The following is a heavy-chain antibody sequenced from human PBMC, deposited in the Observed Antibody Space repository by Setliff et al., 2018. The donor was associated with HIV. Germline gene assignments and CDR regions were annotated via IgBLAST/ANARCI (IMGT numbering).Heavy chain of an antibody. V-gene: IGHV1-24*01. J-gene: IGHJ2*01. CDR1: GYTLTEVS. D-gene: IGHD3-3*01. CDR3: ATHSRSYWYFDL. Sequence: ASVKVSCKVSGYTLTEVSMHWVRQAPKKGLEWMGRVDPEDGETIYAEKFQGRVTITADTSTDTAYMELSSLRSEDTAVYYCATHSRSYWYFDLWGRGTLVTVSS. CDR2: VDPEDGET.